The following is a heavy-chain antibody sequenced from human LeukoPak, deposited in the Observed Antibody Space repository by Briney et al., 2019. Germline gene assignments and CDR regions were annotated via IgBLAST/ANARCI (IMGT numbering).Heavy chain of an antibody. V-gene: IGHV3-30-3*02. J-gene: IGHJ4*02. CDR1: GFTFSSYA. CDR3: AKKTFDY. Sequence: GGYLRLSCAASGFTFSSYAMHWVRQAPGKGLEWVAVISYDGSNKYYADSVEGRFTISRDNSKNTLYLQMNSLRAEDTAVYYCAKKTFDYWGQGTLVTVSS. CDR2: ISYDGSNK.